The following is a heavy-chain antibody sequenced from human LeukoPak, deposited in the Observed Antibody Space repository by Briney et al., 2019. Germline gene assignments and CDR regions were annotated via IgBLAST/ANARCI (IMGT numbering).Heavy chain of an antibody. CDR2: VSGDGSKT. D-gene: IGHD2-2*01. CDR3: ARVRFCNSAGCYSFFDF. V-gene: IGHV3-74*01. Sequence: PGGSLRLSCAASGFTFSDYYMHWVRQTPGKGLVWVSRVSGDGSKTDYADSVKGRSTISRDNARNTLYLQMNSLRDEDTAVYYCARVRFCNSAGCYSFFDFWGQGTLVTVSS. CDR1: GFTFSDYY. J-gene: IGHJ4*02.